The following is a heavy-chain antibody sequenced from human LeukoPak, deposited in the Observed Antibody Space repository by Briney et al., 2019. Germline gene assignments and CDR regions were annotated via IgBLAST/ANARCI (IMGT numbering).Heavy chain of an antibody. D-gene: IGHD2-15*01. CDR2: INHSGST. J-gene: IGHJ6*03. CDR1: GGSFSGYY. Sequence: SETLSPTCAVYGGSFSGYYWSWIRQPPGKGLEWIGEINHSGSTNYNPSLKSRVTISVDTSKNQFSLKLSSVTAADTAVYYCARGYCSGGSCYSSYYYSYMDVWGKGTTVTISS. V-gene: IGHV4-34*01. CDR3: ARGYCSGGSCYSSYYYSYMDV.